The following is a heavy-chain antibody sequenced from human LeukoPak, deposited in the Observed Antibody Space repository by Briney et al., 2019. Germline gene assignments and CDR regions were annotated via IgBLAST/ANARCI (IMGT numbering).Heavy chain of an antibody. J-gene: IGHJ6*02. CDR1: GYTLTELS. CDR2: FDPEDGEA. V-gene: IGHV1-24*01. D-gene: IGHD3-10*01. CDR3: ATDQRGAGLGFVYGSGSFNGLDV. Sequence: GASVKVSCKVSGYTLTELSMHWVRQAPGKGLEWMGGFDPEDGEAIYAQKFQGRVTMTEDTSTDTGYMELSSLRSEDTAVYYCATDQRGAGLGFVYGSGSFNGLDVWGQGTTATVSS.